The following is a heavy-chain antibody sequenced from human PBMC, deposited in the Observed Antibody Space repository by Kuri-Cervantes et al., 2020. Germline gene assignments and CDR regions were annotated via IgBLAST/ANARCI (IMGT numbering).Heavy chain of an antibody. CDR2: TYHSGST. CDR3: ARASHSSSWPNWFDP. J-gene: IGHJ5*02. Sequence: SETLSLTCAVSGGSISSGGYSWSWIRQPPGKGLEWIGYTYHSGSTYYNPSLKSRVTISVDRSKNQFSLKLSSVTAADTAVYYCARASHSSSWPNWFDPWGQGTLVTVSS. CDR1: GGSISSGGYS. V-gene: IGHV4-30-2*01. D-gene: IGHD6-13*01.